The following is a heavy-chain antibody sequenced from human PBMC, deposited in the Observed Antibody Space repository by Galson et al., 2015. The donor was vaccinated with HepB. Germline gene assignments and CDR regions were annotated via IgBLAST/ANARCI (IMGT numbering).Heavy chain of an antibody. D-gene: IGHD5-24*01. V-gene: IGHV5-51*01. Sequence: QSGAEVKKPGESLKISCKGSGYTFTRKWMAWVRQTPGKGLEWMGIIYPDDSDARYSPSFQGQVSISADKSISTAYLQWSSLKASDTAMYYCARRGRGDGYNKVDYWGQGTLVTVSS. J-gene: IGHJ4*02. CDR2: IYPDDSDA. CDR1: GYTFTRKW. CDR3: ARRGRGDGYNKVDY.